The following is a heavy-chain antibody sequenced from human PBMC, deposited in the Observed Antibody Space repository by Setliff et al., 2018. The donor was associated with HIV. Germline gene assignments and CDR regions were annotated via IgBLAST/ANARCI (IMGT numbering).Heavy chain of an antibody. D-gene: IGHD6-13*01. Sequence: SETLSLTCTVSGGSISSYYWSWMRQPPGKGLEWIGYIFTSGSTNYNPSLKSRVTISMDTSKNQFSLKLSSVTAADTALYYCARDWSGYSSSRGSYYYYMDVWGKGTTVTV. CDR1: GGSISSYY. CDR2: IFTSGST. CDR3: ARDWSGYSSSRGSYYYYMDV. V-gene: IGHV4-4*09. J-gene: IGHJ6*03.